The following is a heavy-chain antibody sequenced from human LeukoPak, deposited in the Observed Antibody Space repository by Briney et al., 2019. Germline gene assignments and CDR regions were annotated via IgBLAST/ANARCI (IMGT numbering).Heavy chain of an antibody. Sequence: SGGSLRLSCAASGFTFSDYYMTWIRQAPGKGLEWVSYLSSSGSIIYYADSVKGRFTISRDNAKNSLYLQMNSLRAEDTAVYYCARVGARQILEYWGQGTPVTVSS. D-gene: IGHD4-17*01. CDR1: GFTFSDYY. CDR3: ARVGARQILEY. CDR2: LSSSGSII. V-gene: IGHV3-11*04. J-gene: IGHJ4*02.